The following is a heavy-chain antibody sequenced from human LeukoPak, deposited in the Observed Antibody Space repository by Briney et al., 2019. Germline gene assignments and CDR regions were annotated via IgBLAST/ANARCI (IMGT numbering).Heavy chain of an antibody. V-gene: IGHV3-23*01. Sequence: GGSLRLSCAASGFTFSTFAISWVRQAPGRGLEWVSAISRSGDSTYYADSVKGRFTISRDNFKNAVDLQMNSLRAEDTAIYYWAEKKTTVVTPGVDYWGQGTQVTVSS. CDR3: AEKKTTVVTPGVDY. D-gene: IGHD4-23*01. J-gene: IGHJ4*02. CDR1: GFTFSTFA. CDR2: ISRSGDST.